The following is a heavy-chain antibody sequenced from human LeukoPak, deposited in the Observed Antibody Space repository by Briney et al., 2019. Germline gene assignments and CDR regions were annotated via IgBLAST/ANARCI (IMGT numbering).Heavy chain of an antibody. V-gene: IGHV3-48*03. D-gene: IGHD1-7*01. CDR2: ISSSGSTI. J-gene: IGHJ4*02. Sequence: GGSLRLSCAASGFTFSSYEMNWVRQAPGKGLEWVSYISSSGSTIYYADSVKGRFTISRDNAKNSLYLQMNSLRAGDTAVYYCARDGHLSGWNYYFDYWGQGTLVTVSS. CDR3: ARDGHLSGWNYYFDY. CDR1: GFTFSSYE.